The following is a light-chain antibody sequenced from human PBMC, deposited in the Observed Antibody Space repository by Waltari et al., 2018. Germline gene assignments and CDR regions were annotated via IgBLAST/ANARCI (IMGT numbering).Light chain of an antibody. J-gene: IGLJ3*02. Sequence: QSVLTQPPSVSGAPGQRVTIPCTGSGSNIAPGYYVHGSPPGPRTAPKLLIYGSTSRPLGVPDRFFGSTSGTSASLTITGLQAEDEGDYYCQSYDTSLTVVFGGGTKLTVL. CDR2: GST. V-gene: IGLV1-40*01. CDR1: GSNIAPGYY. CDR3: QSYDTSLTVV.